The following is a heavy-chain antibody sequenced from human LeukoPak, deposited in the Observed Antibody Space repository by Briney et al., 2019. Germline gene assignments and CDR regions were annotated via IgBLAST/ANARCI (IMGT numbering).Heavy chain of an antibody. J-gene: IGHJ3*02. CDR1: GYTFSNYG. D-gene: IGHD2-21*02. CDR3: ARVGHDSDAFDI. Sequence: ASVKVSCKASGYTFSNYGISWVRQAPGQGLEWMGWNSAYNDNTNYAQKLQGRVTMTTDTSTSTAYMELRSLRSDDTAVYYCARVGHDSDAFDIWGQGTMVTVSS. V-gene: IGHV1-18*01. CDR2: NSAYNDNT.